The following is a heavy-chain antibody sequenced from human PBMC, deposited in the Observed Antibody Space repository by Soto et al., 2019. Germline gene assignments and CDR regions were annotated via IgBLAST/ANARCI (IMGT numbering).Heavy chain of an antibody. CDR1: GGNSNSYS. D-gene: IGHD3-16*01. V-gene: IGHV1-69*06. J-gene: IGHJ4*02. CDR3: ARDWRQMSRGGFFDY. Sequence: QVRLVQSGAEVKKPGSSVKLSCKVSGGNSNSYSIAWVRQAPGQGLQWLGTIVPLSGTPNHAQQFQARVTITADTSTNTAYLELSSLRSEDTAIYDGARDWRQMSRGGFFDYWGQGSLVTISS. CDR2: IVPLSGTP.